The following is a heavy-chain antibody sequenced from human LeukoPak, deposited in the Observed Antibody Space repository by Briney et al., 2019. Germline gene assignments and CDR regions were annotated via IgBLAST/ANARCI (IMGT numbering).Heavy chain of an antibody. Sequence: SETLSLTCTVSGGSISSGSYYWSWIRQPAGKGLEWIGRIYTSGSTNYNPSLKSRVTISVDTSKNQFSLKLSSVTAADTAVYYCAREGRLGGKWYFDLWGRGTLVTVSS. CDR3: AREGRLGGKWYFDL. D-gene: IGHD3-10*01. V-gene: IGHV4-61*02. J-gene: IGHJ2*01. CDR1: GGSISSGSYY. CDR2: IYTSGST.